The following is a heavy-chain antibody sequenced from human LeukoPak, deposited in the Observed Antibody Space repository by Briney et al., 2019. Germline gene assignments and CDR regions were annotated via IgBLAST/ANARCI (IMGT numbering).Heavy chain of an antibody. CDR1: GFTFSNYE. CDR3: ARDRSCSSTSCSHPGDFGY. V-gene: IGHV3-48*03. Sequence: GGSLRLSCAASGFTFSNYEMNWVRQAPGKGLEWVSYISSRGSPIYYADSVKGRFTISRDNAKNSLYLQMNSLRAEDTAVYYCARDRSCSSTSCSHPGDFGYWGQGTLVTVSS. CDR2: ISSRGSPI. J-gene: IGHJ4*02. D-gene: IGHD2-2*01.